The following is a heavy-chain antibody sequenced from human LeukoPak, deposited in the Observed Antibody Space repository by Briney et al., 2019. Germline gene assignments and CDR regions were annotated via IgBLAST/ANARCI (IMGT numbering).Heavy chain of an antibody. CDR3: ARDNSVGETAWWFDP. V-gene: IGHV1-46*01. CDR2: INPSGSSA. D-gene: IGHD1-26*01. Sequence: WASVKVSCKASGYTFTSYYIHWVRQAPGQGLEWMGFINPSGSSAAYAQKFQGRLTMTRDMFTSTDYMELTSLTSDDTAVYYCARDNSVGETAWWFDPWGQGTLVTVSS. CDR1: GYTFTSYY. J-gene: IGHJ5*02.